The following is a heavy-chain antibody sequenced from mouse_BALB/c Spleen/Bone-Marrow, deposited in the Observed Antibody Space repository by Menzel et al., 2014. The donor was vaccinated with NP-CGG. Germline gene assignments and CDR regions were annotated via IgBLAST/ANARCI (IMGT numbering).Heavy chain of an antibody. D-gene: IGHD1-1*02. Sequence: VQLQQSGPGLVAPSQSLSITCTVSGFSLTSYGVHWVRPPPGKGLEWLGVIWAGGSTNYNSALMSRLSISKDNSKSXVFLRMNSLQTDDTAMYYCARDGVYGSHYYAMDYWGQGTSVTVSS. J-gene: IGHJ4*01. V-gene: IGHV2-9*02. CDR1: GFSLTSYG. CDR2: IWAGGST. CDR3: ARDGVYGSHYYAMDY.